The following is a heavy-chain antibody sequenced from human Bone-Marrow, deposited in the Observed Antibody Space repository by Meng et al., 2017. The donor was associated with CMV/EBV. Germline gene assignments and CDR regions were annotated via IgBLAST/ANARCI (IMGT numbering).Heavy chain of an antibody. CDR1: GGSFSGYY. J-gene: IGHJ4*02. CDR3: ARTLVKPPYYYDSSGYYGYYFDY. D-gene: IGHD3-22*01. CDR2: INHSGST. Sequence: SETLSLTCAVYGGSFSGYYWSWIRQPPGKGLEWIGEINHSGSTNYNPSLKSRVTISVDTSKNQFSLKLSSVTAADTAVYYCARTLVKPPYYYDSSGYYGYYFDYWGQGTLVTVSS. V-gene: IGHV4-34*01.